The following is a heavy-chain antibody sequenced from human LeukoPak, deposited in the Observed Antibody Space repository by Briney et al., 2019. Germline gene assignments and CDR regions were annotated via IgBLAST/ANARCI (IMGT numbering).Heavy chain of an antibody. J-gene: IGHJ4*02. CDR2: IYYSGST. CDR3: ASYNWNNGYFDY. V-gene: IGHV4-59*01. CDR1: GGSISSYY. D-gene: IGHD1/OR15-1a*01. Sequence: SETLSLTCTVSGGSISSYYWSWIRQPPGKGLEWIGYIYYSGSTNYNPSLKSRVTISVDTSKNQFSLKLSSVTAADTAVYYCASYNWNNGYFDYWGQGTLVTVSS.